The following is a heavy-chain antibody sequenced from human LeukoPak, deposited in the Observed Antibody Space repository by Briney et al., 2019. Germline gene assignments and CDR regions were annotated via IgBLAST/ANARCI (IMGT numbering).Heavy chain of an antibody. V-gene: IGHV4-34*01. D-gene: IGHD5-24*01. Sequence: PSETLSLTCTVYGGSFSGYYWSWIRQPPGKGLEWIGEINHSGSTNYNPSLKSRVTISVDTSKNQFSLKLSSVTAADTAVYYCARAQRWLQLRRGYFDYWGQGTLVTVS. CDR2: INHSGST. CDR1: GGSFSGYY. J-gene: IGHJ4*02. CDR3: ARAQRWLQLRRGYFDY.